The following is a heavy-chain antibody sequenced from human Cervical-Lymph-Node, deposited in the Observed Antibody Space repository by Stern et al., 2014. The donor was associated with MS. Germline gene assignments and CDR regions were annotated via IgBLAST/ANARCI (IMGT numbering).Heavy chain of an antibody. CDR1: GFSFSGYG. J-gene: IGHJ4*02. CDR2: IWNDGSNK. CDR3: ARDTVAMLYYFDY. V-gene: IGHV3-33*01. Sequence: MQLVESGGGVVQPGRSLRLSCAASGFSFSGYGMHWVRQAPGRGLEWVAVIWNDGSNKYYADSVKGRFTISRDNSKNTLFLQMDSLRAEDTAVYYCARDTVAMLYYFDYWGQGTPVTVSS. D-gene: IGHD5-12*01.